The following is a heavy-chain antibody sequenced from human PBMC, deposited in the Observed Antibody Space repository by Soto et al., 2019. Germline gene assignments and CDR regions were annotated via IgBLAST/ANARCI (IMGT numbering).Heavy chain of an antibody. Sequence: PWGSLELSCAASSFTLSNYAMHWVRQAPGKGLEYVSAISSNGISTYYADSVKGRFTISRDNSKNMLYLQVGSLRAEDMAVYYCARGSSVNHYYFGMAVWGQGTTVTVSS. D-gene: IGHD6-13*01. CDR3: ARGSSVNHYYFGMAV. CDR2: ISSNGIST. CDR1: SFTLSNYA. J-gene: IGHJ6*02. V-gene: IGHV3-64*02.